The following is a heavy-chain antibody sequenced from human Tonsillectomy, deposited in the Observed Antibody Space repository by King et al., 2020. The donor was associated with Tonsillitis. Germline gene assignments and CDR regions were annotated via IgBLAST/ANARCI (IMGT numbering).Heavy chain of an antibody. CDR1: GFTFSNAW. CDR2: IKSKTDGGTT. CDR3: TTGVQILTGYYYYDGWDV. V-gene: IGHV3-15*01. J-gene: IGHJ6*02. D-gene: IGHD3-9*01. Sequence: QLVQSGGGLVKPGGSLRLSCAASGFTFSNAWMTWVRQAPGKGLEWVGRIKSKTDGGTTDYAAPVKGRFSISRDDSKNTLYLQMNSLKNEDTDVYSLTTGVQILTGYYYYDGWDVWGQGTTVTVSS.